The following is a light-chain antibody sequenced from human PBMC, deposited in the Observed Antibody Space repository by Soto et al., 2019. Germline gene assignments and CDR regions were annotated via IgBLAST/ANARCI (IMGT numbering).Light chain of an antibody. Sequence: EIVLTQSPGTLSLSPGERATLSCRASQSVSSSYLAWYQQKPGQAPRLLIYGASIRATGIPDRFSGSGSGRDFGITISRLVPEDVAVYYCQQYHSSPLFSFGPGTKVDIK. CDR2: GAS. CDR3: QQYHSSPLFS. V-gene: IGKV3-20*01. J-gene: IGKJ3*01. CDR1: QSVSSSY.